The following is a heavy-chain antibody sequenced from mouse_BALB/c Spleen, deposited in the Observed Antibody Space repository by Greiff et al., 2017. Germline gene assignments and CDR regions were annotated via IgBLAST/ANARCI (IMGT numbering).Heavy chain of an antibody. CDR3: ARDGPYRYDENYYAMDY. CDR1: GFTFSDFY. V-gene: IGHV7-1*02. Sequence: EVKLVESGGGLVQPGGSLRLSCATSGFTFSDFYMEWVRQPPGKRLEWIAASRNKANDYTTEYSASVKGRFIVSRDTSQSILYLQMNALRAEDTAIYYCARDGPYRYDENYYAMDYWGQGTSVTVSS. J-gene: IGHJ4*01. D-gene: IGHD2-14*01. CDR2: SRNKANDYTT.